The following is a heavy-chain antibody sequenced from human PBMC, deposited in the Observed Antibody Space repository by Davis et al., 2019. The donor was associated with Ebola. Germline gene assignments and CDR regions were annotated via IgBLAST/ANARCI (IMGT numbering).Heavy chain of an antibody. J-gene: IGHJ3*02. CDR1: GGSFSGYY. CDR2: INHSGST. V-gene: IGHV4-34*01. Sequence: PGGSLRLSCAVYGGSFSGYYWSWICQPPGKGLEWIGEINHSGSTNYNPSLKSRVTISVDTSKNQFSLKLSSVTAADTAVYYCARGVRKSGYDYSADAFDIWGQGTMVTVSS. D-gene: IGHD5-12*01. CDR3: ARGVRKSGYDYSADAFDI.